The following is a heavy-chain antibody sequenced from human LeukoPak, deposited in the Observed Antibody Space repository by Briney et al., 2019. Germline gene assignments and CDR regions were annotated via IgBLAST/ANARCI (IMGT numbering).Heavy chain of an antibody. J-gene: IGHJ3*02. D-gene: IGHD3-22*01. V-gene: IGHV4-34*01. CDR3: ARHRRGHYYDSSGYHIIRYHDAFDI. Sequence: SETLSLTCAVYGWSFSGYYWSWIRQPPGKGLEWIGEINHSGSTNYNPSLKSRVTISVDTSKNQFSLKLSSVTAADTAVYYCARHRRGHYYDSSGYHIIRYHDAFDIWGQGTMVTVSS. CDR1: GWSFSGYY. CDR2: INHSGST.